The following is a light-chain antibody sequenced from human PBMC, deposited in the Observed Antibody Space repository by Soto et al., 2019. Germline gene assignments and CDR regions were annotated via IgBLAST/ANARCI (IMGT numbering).Light chain of an antibody. Sequence: EVVLTQSPATLSVSPGESGTLSCRASQSISSHLAWYQQKLGQAPGLLIYGASNRATGIPASFSGSGSGTEFTLTISSLQSEDFAVYYCQQYYDWPLTFGGGTKVEIK. CDR2: GAS. V-gene: IGKV3-15*01. CDR1: QSISSH. J-gene: IGKJ4*01. CDR3: QQYYDWPLT.